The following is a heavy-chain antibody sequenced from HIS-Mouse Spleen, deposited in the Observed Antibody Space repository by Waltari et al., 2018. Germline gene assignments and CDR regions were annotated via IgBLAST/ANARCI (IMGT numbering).Heavy chain of an antibody. CDR2: IYYSGST. D-gene: IGHD6-13*01. V-gene: IGHV4-39*01. CDR3: ARHEGQQLVTSLFDY. CDR1: GGSISSSRYY. J-gene: IGHJ4*02. Sequence: QLQLQESGPGLVKPSETLSLTCTVSGGSISSSRYYWGWIRQPPGKGLEWIGSIYYSGSTYYNPSLKSRVTISVDTSKNQFSLKLSSVTAADTAVYYRARHEGQQLVTSLFDYWGQGTLVTVSS.